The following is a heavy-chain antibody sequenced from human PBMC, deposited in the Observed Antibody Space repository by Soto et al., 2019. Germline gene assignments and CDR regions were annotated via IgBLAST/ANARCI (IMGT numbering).Heavy chain of an antibody. CDR3: ATWVDYGDFEGFDF. V-gene: IGHV1-2*04. CDR2: VDPNGGGS. CDR1: GYSFTDYK. J-gene: IGHJ4*02. Sequence: ASVKVSCKTSGYSFTDYKLHWVRQAPGQGLEWMGWVDPNGGGSNSAQKFQGSVTMTWDTSITTDYLDLTRLTTNDTATYFCATWVDYGDFEGFDFWGQGTLVTVSS. D-gene: IGHD4-17*01.